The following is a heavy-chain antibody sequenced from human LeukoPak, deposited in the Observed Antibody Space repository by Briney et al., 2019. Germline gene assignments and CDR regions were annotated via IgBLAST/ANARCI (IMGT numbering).Heavy chain of an antibody. Sequence: SETLSLTCTVSGGSISTFYWSWIRQPAGKGLEWIGRIFTSGSTNYNPSLKSRVTMSVDTSKNQFSLKLSSVTAADTAVYYCARHLSPGYCSGGSCSQFDYWGQGTLVTVSS. CDR3: ARHLSPGYCSGGSCSQFDY. CDR2: IFTSGST. V-gene: IGHV4-4*07. CDR1: GGSISTFY. J-gene: IGHJ4*02. D-gene: IGHD2-15*01.